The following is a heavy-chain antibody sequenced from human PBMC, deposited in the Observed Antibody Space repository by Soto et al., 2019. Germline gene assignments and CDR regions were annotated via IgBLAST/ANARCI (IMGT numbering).Heavy chain of an antibody. V-gene: IGHV1-18*01. D-gene: IGHD2-21*02. CDR2: ISAYNGNT. J-gene: IGHJ3*02. CDR1: GYTFTSYG. CDR3: ARDHVVVVTAIRGVDAFDI. Sequence: QVQLVQSGAEVKKPGASVKVSCKASGYTFTSYGITWVRQAPGQGLEWMGWISAYNGNTNYEQKLQGRVTMTTDTSTSTAYMELRSLRSDDTAVYYCARDHVVVVTAIRGVDAFDIWGQGTMVTVSS.